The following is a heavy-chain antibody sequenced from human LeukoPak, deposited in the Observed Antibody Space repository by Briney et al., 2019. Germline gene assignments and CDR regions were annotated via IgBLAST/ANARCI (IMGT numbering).Heavy chain of an antibody. V-gene: IGHV4-4*07. Sequence: PSETLSLTCSVSGGSIHSYYWHWIRQSAGNKLEWIGRVYTDGNTNYNPSLKSRVTMSVDMSKNQLSLRLRPVTAADTAVYYCARANCRGIDTDNCRGLENWLDPWGQGTLVTVSS. CDR2: VYTDGNT. D-gene: IGHD1-1*01. CDR1: GGSIHSYY. J-gene: IGHJ5*02. CDR3: ARANCRGIDTDNCRGLENWLDP.